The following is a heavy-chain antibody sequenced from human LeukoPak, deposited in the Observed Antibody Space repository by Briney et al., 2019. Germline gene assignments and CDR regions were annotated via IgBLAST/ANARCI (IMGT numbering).Heavy chain of an antibody. J-gene: IGHJ5*02. CDR1: GFTVSSNY. D-gene: IGHD3-9*01. Sequence: GGSLRLSCAASGFTVSSNYMSWVRQAPGKGLEWVSVIYSGGSTYYADSVKGRFTISRDNSKNTLYLQMNSLRAEDTAVYYCAREGTGQLALRYFDWSHRHNWFDPWGQGTLVTVSS. CDR2: IYSGGST. V-gene: IGHV3-53*01. CDR3: AREGTGQLALRYFDWSHRHNWFDP.